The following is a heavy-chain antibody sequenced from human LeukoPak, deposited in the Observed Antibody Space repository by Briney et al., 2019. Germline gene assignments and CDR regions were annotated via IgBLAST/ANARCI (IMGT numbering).Heavy chain of an antibody. V-gene: IGHV1-69*13. CDR3: ARVGDYAHYYYYYMDV. CDR2: IIPIFGTA. D-gene: IGHD4-17*01. CDR1: GGTFSSYA. J-gene: IGHJ6*03. Sequence: SVKVSCKASGGTFSSYAISWVRQAPGQGLEWMGGIIPIFGTANYAQKFQGRVTITADESTSTAYMELSSLRSEDTAVYYCARVGDYAHYYYYYMDVWGKGTTVTVSS.